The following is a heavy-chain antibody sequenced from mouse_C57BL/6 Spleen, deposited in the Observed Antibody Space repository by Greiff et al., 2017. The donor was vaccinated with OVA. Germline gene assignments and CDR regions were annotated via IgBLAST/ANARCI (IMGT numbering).Heavy chain of an antibody. CDR3: LYDVFDY. Sequence: QVQLKESGPELVKPGASVKISCKASGYAFSSSWLNWVKQRPGKGLEWIGRIYPGDGDTNYNGKFKGKATLTADKSSSTAYMQLSSLTSEDSAVYFCLYDVFDYWGQGTTLTVSS. J-gene: IGHJ2*01. CDR1: GYAFSSSW. V-gene: IGHV1-82*01. CDR2: IYPGDGDT. D-gene: IGHD2-12*01.